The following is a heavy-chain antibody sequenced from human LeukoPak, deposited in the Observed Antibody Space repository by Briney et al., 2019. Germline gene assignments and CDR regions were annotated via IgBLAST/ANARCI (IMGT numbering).Heavy chain of an antibody. CDR3: ARSPEIHYGWRRRLYYFDY. D-gene: IGHD3-10*01. J-gene: IGHJ4*02. V-gene: IGHV4-59*08. CDR2: IYYNGTT. Sequence: SETLSLTCSVSGGSITGYYWSWIRQPPGKGLEWLGYIYYNGTTTYHPSLRSRLTISQDASKSLFSLRLRSVTAADTAIYFCARSPEIHYGWRRRLYYFDYWGQGKLVIVS. CDR1: GGSITGYY.